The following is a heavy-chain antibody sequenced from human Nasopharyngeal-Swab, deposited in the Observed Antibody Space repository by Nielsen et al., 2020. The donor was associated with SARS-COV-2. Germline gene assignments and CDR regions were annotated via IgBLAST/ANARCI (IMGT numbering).Heavy chain of an antibody. J-gene: IGHJ4*02. Sequence: GESLKISCAASGFTFSSYAMHWVRQAPGKGLEWVAVISYDGSNKCYADSVKGRFTISRDNSKNTLYLQMNSLRAEDTAVYYCARDQLGDTAMVTLDYWGQGTLVTVSS. V-gene: IGHV3-30*04. CDR2: ISYDGSNK. CDR1: GFTFSSYA. D-gene: IGHD5-18*01. CDR3: ARDQLGDTAMVTLDY.